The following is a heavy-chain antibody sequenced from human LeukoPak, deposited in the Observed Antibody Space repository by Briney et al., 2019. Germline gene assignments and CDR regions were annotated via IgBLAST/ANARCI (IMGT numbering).Heavy chain of an antibody. CDR1: GFTVSGTH. Sequence: GGSLRLSCAASGFTVSGTHMRWVRQAPGKGLEWVAAMYTGGSTYYAAYVSGRFSISTGNSQNTLSLHMNSLTAEDTAVYYCAKDEATSGGGLASWGQGTLVSVSS. J-gene: IGHJ4*02. CDR2: MYTGGST. V-gene: IGHV3-53*01. D-gene: IGHD3-16*01. CDR3: AKDEATSGGGLAS.